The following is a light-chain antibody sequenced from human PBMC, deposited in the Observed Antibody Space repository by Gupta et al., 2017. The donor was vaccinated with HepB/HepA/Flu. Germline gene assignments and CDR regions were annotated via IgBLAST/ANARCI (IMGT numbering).Light chain of an antibody. CDR3: SAWDSSRSDWV. CDR1: SNNVGNQG. J-gene: IGLJ3*02. V-gene: IGLV10-54*04. Sequence: AELTQPPSVSTALRQIATITSTGNSNNVGNQGAAWLQQHQGQPPKLLSYRNNKRPSGISERFSASRSGNTASLTITGLQPEDEADYYCSAWDSSRSDWVFGGGTKVTVL. CDR2: RNN.